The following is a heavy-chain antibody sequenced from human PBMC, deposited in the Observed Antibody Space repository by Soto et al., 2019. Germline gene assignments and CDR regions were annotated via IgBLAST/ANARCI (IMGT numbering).Heavy chain of an antibody. V-gene: IGHV4-39*01. CDR2: IDYSGTA. J-gene: IGHJ4*02. CDR1: SGSIRVSNVF. CDR3: ARTTGRHLDF. Sequence: SVTHSLTCTVASGSIRVSNVFWGWVRQPPGKGLEWIGNIDYSGTAYFNPSLGTRVTFPVDTSKNQFSLTLYSVTAADTAVYYCARTTGRHLDFWGQGILVTVS. D-gene: IGHD4-4*01.